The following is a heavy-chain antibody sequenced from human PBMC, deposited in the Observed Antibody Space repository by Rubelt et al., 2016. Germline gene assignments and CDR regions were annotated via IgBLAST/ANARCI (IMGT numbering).Heavy chain of an antibody. CDR3: ARVLYDSSGYYAFDI. CDR2: IYYSGST. CDR1: GGSISSYY. Sequence: QVQLQESGPGLVKPSETLSLTCTVSGGSISSYYWSWIRQPPGKGLEWIGYIYYSGSTNYNPSLKSRVTIAVDTSKNQFSLKLSSVAAADTAVYYCARVLYDSSGYYAFDIWGQGTMVTVSS. J-gene: IGHJ3*02. V-gene: IGHV4-59*01. D-gene: IGHD3-22*01.